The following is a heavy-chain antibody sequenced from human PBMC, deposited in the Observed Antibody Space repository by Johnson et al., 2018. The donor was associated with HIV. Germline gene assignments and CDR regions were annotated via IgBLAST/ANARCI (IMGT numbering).Heavy chain of an antibody. CDR3: ARDEPYNLNAFDI. J-gene: IGHJ3*02. CDR1: GFNVSNNY. Sequence: VQLVESGGGLVQPGGSLRLSCAASGFNVSNNYMSWVRQAPGKGLEWVSLIFGAGTTYYTQSVNGRFTISRDNSNNTVYLQMNSLRAEDTAVYYCARDEPYNLNAFDIWGQGTMVTVSS. CDR2: IFGAGTT. D-gene: IGHD5-24*01. V-gene: IGHV3-66*01.